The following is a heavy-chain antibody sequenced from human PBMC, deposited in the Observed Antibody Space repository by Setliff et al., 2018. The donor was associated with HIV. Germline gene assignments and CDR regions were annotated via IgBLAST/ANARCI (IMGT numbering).Heavy chain of an antibody. CDR2: IIPMFGTL. CDR3: ARGHSHGYGYSGSYGPFDI. Sequence: SVKVSCKASGGTFSSYAINWVRQAPGQGLQWMGGIIPMFGTLNFAQKFQGRVTISTDDSTSTAYMELNSLRSEDTAVYYCARGHSHGYGYSGSYGPFDIWGQGTMVTVXS. J-gene: IGHJ3*02. D-gene: IGHD1-26*01. CDR1: GGTFSSYA. V-gene: IGHV1-69*05.